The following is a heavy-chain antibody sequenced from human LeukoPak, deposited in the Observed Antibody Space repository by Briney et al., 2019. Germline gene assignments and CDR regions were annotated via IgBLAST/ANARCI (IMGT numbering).Heavy chain of an antibody. D-gene: IGHD2-15*01. CDR2: LYHSGTT. V-gene: IGHV4-38-2*02. CDR3: ARVEVPRDINDWYFDL. J-gene: IGHJ2*01. CDR1: GYSIAHGFF. Sequence: PSETLSLTCTVPGYSIAHGFFWAWIRQPPGGGLGWIGSLYHSGTTYYNTSLKSRISTSVDTSKNQFSLKLRLVTAADTAVYYCARVEVPRDINDWYFDLWGRGTLVTVSS.